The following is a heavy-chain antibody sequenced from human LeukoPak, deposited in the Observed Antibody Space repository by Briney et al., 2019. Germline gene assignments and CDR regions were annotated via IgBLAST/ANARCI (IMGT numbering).Heavy chain of an antibody. D-gene: IGHD4-17*01. CDR1: GFTFSSYT. V-gene: IGHV3-30-3*01. CDR2: ISYDEINK. J-gene: IGHJ3*02. CDR3: AKDLQLSTVTTNPDAFDI. Sequence: PGGSLRLPCTVSGFTFSSYTIHWVRQAPGKRLEWVAVISYDEINKYYADSVKGRFTISRDNSKNTLYLQMNSLRAEDTAVYYCAKDLQLSTVTTNPDAFDIWGQGTMVTVSS.